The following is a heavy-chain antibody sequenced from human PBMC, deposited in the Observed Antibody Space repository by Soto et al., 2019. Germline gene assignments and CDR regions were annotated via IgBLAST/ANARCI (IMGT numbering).Heavy chain of an antibody. J-gene: IGHJ4*02. CDR2: IFPGGST. Sequence: EVQLMESGGGLVQPGGSLRLSCAASGFTVSSNFMNWVRQAPGKGLEWLSVIFPGGSTYYADSMKGRFTISRDISKNTVFLQMHSLRAEDTAVYFCARRALTPAFVDYWGQGTLVTVSS. V-gene: IGHV3-66*01. D-gene: IGHD3-10*01. CDR3: ARRALTPAFVDY. CDR1: GFTVSSNF.